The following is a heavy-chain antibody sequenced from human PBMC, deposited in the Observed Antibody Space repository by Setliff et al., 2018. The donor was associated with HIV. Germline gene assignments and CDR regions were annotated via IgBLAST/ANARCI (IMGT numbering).Heavy chain of an antibody. Sequence: SETLSLTCTVSGGSTSTSGYYWGWIRQPPGKGREWIGRIYPSGSTNYNPSLKSRVTISIDTSKNQFSLKLSSMTAADTAVYYCARDRLGSGATYYYWGQGTLVTVSS. J-gene: IGHJ4*02. D-gene: IGHD1-26*01. V-gene: IGHV4-39*07. CDR2: IYPSGST. CDR1: GGSTSTSGYY. CDR3: ARDRLGSGATYYY.